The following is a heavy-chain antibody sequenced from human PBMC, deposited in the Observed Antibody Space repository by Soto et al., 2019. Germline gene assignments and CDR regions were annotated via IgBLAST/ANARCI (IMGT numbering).Heavy chain of an antibody. CDR3: ARGFTESPPGANWFDP. CDR1: GGSISSYY. Sequence: LSLTCTVSGGSISSYYWSWIRQAPGKGLEWVSYISSSSSYTNYADSVKGRFTISRDNAKNSLYLQMNSLRAEDTAVYYCARGFTESPPGANWFDPWGQGTLVTVSS. J-gene: IGHJ5*02. CDR2: ISSSSSYT. D-gene: IGHD3-10*01. V-gene: IGHV3-11*05.